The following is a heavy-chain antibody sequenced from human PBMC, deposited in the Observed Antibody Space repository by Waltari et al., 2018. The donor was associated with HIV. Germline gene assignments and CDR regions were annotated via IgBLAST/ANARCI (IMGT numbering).Heavy chain of an antibody. CDR2: IGTGGDT. CDR3: ARGHYGSGSSFDY. Sequence: EVQLVESGGGLVQPGGSLRLSCAASGFTFSSYDMHWVRQATGKVLGWVSVIGTGGDTYYPGSVKVRFTISRENAKNSLYLQMNSLRAGDTAVYYCARGHYGSGSSFDYWGQGTLVTVSS. D-gene: IGHD3-10*01. CDR1: GFTFSSYD. V-gene: IGHV3-13*01. J-gene: IGHJ4*02.